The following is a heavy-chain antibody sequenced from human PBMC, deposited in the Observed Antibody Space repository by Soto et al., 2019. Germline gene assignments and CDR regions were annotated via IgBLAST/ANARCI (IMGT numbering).Heavy chain of an antibody. D-gene: IGHD5-12*01. J-gene: IGHJ4*02. V-gene: IGHV4-31*03. CDR1: GCSISSGGYY. Sequence: QVQLQESGPGLVKPSQTLSLMCTVSGCSISSGGYYWSWLRQYPGKGLEWIGYIYYSAVTYYNPSLKSRVTISLDTSKNQFSLKLSSVTAADTALYYCARDRGGYGDFDYWGQGTLVTVSS. CDR3: ARDRGGYGDFDY. CDR2: IYYSAVT.